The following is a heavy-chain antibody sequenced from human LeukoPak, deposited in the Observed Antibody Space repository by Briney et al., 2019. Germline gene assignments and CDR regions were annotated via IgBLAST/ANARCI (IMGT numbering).Heavy chain of an antibody. CDR2: NYYSGST. J-gene: IGHJ5*01. Sequence: SETLSLTCTVSGGSISSSSYYWGWIPQPPGKGLEWIGSNYYSGSTHYNPSLKSRVTISVDTSKNQYSLKLSSVTAADTAVYYCARHCYSRGWYIGWFDSWGQGTLVIVSS. D-gene: IGHD6-19*01. V-gene: IGHV4-39*01. CDR3: ARHCYSRGWYIGWFDS. CDR1: GGSISSSSYY.